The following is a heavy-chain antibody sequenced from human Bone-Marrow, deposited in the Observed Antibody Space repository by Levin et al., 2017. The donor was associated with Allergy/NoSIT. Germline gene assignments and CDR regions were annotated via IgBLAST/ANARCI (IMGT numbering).Heavy chain of an antibody. J-gene: IGHJ6*02. CDR2: IYPGDSDT. CDR1: GSTFTSSW. Sequence: GGSLRLSCKGSGSTFTSSWIGWARQRSGKGLEWIGIIYPGDSDTRYSPSFQGLVTISADKSINTAYLQWSSLKASDTAMYFCARHSFPKSGASRPSLEDFYYGMDVWGQGTTVTVSS. V-gene: IGHV5-51*01. D-gene: IGHD3-3*01. CDR3: ARHSFPKSGASRPSLEDFYYGMDV.